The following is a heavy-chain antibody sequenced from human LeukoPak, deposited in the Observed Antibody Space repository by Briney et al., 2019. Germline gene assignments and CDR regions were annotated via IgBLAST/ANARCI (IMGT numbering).Heavy chain of an antibody. Sequence: GGSLRLSCAASGFTFTTYSMTWVRQAPGKGLEWVSSISSSSSYIYYEDSVKGRFTISRDNAKNSLYLQMNSLRADDTAVYYCARDLSYSSSWPYYFDYWGQGTLVTVSS. D-gene: IGHD6-13*01. CDR2: ISSSSSYI. V-gene: IGHV3-21*01. CDR3: ARDLSYSSSWPYYFDY. CDR1: GFTFTTYS. J-gene: IGHJ4*02.